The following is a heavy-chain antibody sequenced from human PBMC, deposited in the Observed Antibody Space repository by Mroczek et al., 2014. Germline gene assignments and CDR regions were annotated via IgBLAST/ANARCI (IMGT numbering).Heavy chain of an antibody. J-gene: IGHJ6*02. D-gene: IGHD5-18*01. Sequence: VQLLESGAEVKKPGASVKVSCKASGYTFTSYYMHWVRQAPGQGLEWMGIINPSGGSTSYAQKFQGRVTMTRDTSTSTVYMELSSLRSEDTAVYYCARASVDTAMLYYYGMDVWGQGTTVTVSS. V-gene: IGHV1-46*01. CDR1: GYTFTSYY. CDR3: ARASVDTAMLYYYGMDV. CDR2: INPSGGST.